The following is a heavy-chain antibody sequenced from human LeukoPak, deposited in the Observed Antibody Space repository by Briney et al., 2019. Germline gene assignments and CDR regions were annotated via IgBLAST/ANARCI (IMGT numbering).Heavy chain of an antibody. CDR1: GYTFTTYD. J-gene: IGHJ6*03. CDR3: ARPVTDLYSSGWYGGFGYYYYMDV. Sequence: ASVKVSCKASGYTFTTYDINWVRQVTGQGLEWMGWMNPNSGNTAYAQNFQGRVTITSNTSISTAYMDLTSLRSEDTAVYYCARPVTDLYSSGWYGGFGYYYYMDVWGKGTTVTVSS. D-gene: IGHD6-19*01. CDR2: MNPNSGNT. V-gene: IGHV1-8*02.